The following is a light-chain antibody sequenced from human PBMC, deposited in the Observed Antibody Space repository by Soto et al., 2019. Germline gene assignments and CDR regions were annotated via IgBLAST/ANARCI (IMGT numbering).Light chain of an antibody. CDR1: QSVRSN. CDR2: GAF. CDR3: QQYNDWPLT. J-gene: IGKJ1*01. Sequence: EIVMTQSPVTLSVSPGERATLSCRASQSVRSNLAWYQQKPGQAPSLLIYGAFTRATGIPTRFSGTGSGTEFTLTISSLQSEDLALYYCQQYNDWPLTFGHGTKVDI. V-gene: IGKV3-15*01.